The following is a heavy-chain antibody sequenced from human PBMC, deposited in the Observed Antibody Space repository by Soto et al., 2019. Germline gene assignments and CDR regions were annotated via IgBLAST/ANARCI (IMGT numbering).Heavy chain of an antibody. CDR1: GGTFSSYA. V-gene: IGHV1-69*12. CDR2: IIPIFGTT. CDR3: ARVVTVVKSFHYWYFDL. J-gene: IGHJ2*01. D-gene: IGHD2-15*01. Sequence: QVQLVQSGAEVKKPGSSVKVSCKASGGTFSSYAISWVRQAPGQGLEWMGGIIPIFGTTNYAQKFQGRVTITADESTSPGYMELSSLRSEDTAMYYCARVVTVVKSFHYWYFDLWGRGTLVTVSS.